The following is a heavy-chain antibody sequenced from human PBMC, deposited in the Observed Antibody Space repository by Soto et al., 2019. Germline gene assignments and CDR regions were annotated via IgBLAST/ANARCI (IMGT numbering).Heavy chain of an antibody. V-gene: IGHV4-59*01. D-gene: IGHD1-26*01. J-gene: IGHJ3*01. CDR3: TGSLGIGSAPPDA. CDR2: IYYSGST. CDR1: GDSITSYY. Sequence: QVQLQESGPGLVKPSETLSLTCTVSGDSITSYYWSWIRQPPGKAVEWIGYIYYSGSTDNNPSLRCRATISLDPANKKFSLELKSVTAADTAVYYCTGSLGIGSAPPDAWGQGTMCTASA.